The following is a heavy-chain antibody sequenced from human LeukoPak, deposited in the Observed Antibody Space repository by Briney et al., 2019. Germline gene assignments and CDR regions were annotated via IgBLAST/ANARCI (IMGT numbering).Heavy chain of an antibody. J-gene: IGHJ6*02. Sequence: GGSLRLSCAASGFTVRSNYMTWVRQAPGKGLEWVSVIYSGGSTYYADSVKGRFTISRDNSKNTLYLQMNSLRAEDTAVYYCARDGTYYDILTEDYYYYGMEVWGQGTTVTASS. CDR3: ARDGTYYDILTEDYYYYGMEV. CDR1: GFTVRSNY. CDR2: IYSGGST. V-gene: IGHV3-53*01. D-gene: IGHD3-9*01.